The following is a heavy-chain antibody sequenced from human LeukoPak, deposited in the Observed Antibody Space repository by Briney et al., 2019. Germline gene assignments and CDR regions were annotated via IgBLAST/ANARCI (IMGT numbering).Heavy chain of an antibody. J-gene: IGHJ5*02. Sequence: ASVKVSCKASGYTFTGYYMHWVRQAPGQGLEWMGWINPNSGGTNYAQKFQGRVTMTRDTSISTAYMELRSLRSDDTAVYYCSRTHCSSTSCYHLVDPWGQGTLVTVSS. V-gene: IGHV1-2*02. D-gene: IGHD2-2*01. CDR1: GYTFTGYY. CDR2: INPNSGGT. CDR3: SRTHCSSTSCYHLVDP.